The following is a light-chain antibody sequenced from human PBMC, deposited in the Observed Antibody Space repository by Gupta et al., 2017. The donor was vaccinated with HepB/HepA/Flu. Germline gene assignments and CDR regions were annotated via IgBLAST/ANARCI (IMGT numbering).Light chain of an antibody. CDR3: QVWDTTSDQYG. CDR2: DDT. CDR1: NIGSKV. Sequence: SYVLTQPPSVSVAPGKTATITCGGNNIGSKVVHWYQQRPGQAPVLVVYDDTDRPSGISERFSGSNSGNTATLTISRVEAGDEADYYCQVWDTTSDQYGSGTGTQVTVL. V-gene: IGLV3-21*03. J-gene: IGLJ1*01.